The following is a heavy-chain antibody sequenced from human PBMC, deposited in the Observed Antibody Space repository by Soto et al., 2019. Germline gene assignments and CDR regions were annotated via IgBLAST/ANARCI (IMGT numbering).Heavy chain of an antibody. CDR2: INIGNGNT. CDR3: ARDRGINSKWCWLDP. J-gene: IGHJ5*01. Sequence: ASVKVSCKASGYTFTSHAIHWVRQAPGQSLEWMGWINIGNGNTKFSQRFQGRVTLTRDTSATTAYMEMTSLTSEDTAIYYCARDRGINSKWCWLDPWGQGTLVTVSS. D-gene: IGHD2-15*01. V-gene: IGHV1-3*04. CDR1: GYTFTSHA.